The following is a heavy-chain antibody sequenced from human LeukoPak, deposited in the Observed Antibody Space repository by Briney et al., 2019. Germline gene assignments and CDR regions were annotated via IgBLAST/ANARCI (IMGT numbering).Heavy chain of an antibody. D-gene: IGHD3-9*01. J-gene: IGHJ3*02. CDR1: GFTFSSYG. CDR2: IWYDGSNK. CDR3: AREDDTAAFDI. V-gene: IGHV3-33*08. Sequence: PPGGSLILSCAASGFTFSSYGMHWVRQAPGKGLEWVAVIWYDGSNKYYADSVKGRFTISRDNSKNTLYLQMNSLRAEDTAVYYCAREDDTAAFDIWGQGTMVTVSS.